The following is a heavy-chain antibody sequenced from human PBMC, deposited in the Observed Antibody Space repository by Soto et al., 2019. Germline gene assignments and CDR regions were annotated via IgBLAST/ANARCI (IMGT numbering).Heavy chain of an antibody. CDR2: IYHTGTT. D-gene: IGHD2-2*01. CDR3: ARQSYQVSWWFDP. V-gene: IGHV4-59*08. CDR1: GGSMNDYY. J-gene: IGHJ5*02. Sequence: SETLSLTCTVSGGSMNDYYWSWIRQPPGKGLEWIGYIYHTGTTNYNPSLKSRLTISLDTSKNQFSLKLNSVTAADTAVYYCARQSYQVSWWFDPWGQGTLVTVSS.